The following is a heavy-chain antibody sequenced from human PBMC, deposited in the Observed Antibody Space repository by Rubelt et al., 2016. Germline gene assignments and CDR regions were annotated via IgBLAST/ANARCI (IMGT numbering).Heavy chain of an antibody. CDR3: ARGYCTNGGCYGGDY. V-gene: IGHV4-34*01. CDR2: INHSGST. D-gene: IGHD2-8*01. J-gene: IGHJ4*02. Sequence: QVQLQQWGAGLLKPSETLSLTCAVYGGSFSGYYWSWIRQPPGKGLEWIGEINHSGSTNYNPSLKSRVTIAVDTSKNQFSLKLSSVTGADTAVYYCARGYCTNGGCYGGDYWGQGTLVTVSS. CDR1: GGSFSGYY.